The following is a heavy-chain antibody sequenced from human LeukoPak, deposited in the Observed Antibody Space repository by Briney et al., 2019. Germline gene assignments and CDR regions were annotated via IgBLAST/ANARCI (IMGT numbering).Heavy chain of an antibody. V-gene: IGHV3-30*02. CDR2: IRYHGSDK. D-gene: IGHD2-2*01. Sequence: GGSLRLSCAASGFTFDDYGMSWVRQAPGKGLEWVAFIRYHGSDKFYADSVKGRFTISRDNSKNTLYLQMNSLRPEDTSVYYCARSPTSWYFDYWSQGTLVTVSS. CDR1: GFTFDDYG. CDR3: ARSPTSWYFDY. J-gene: IGHJ4*02.